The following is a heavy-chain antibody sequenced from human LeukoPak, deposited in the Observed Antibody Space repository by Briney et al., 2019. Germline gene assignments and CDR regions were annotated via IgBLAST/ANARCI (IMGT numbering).Heavy chain of an antibody. D-gene: IGHD3-9*01. Sequence: IPAETLSLTCAVYGASISGYYWRWIRQPPGEGREWVGEIHYTGATSYNTPLKSRATISIEKSKNQVALRLGSVAASDTAVYYCTRENILSDYCFDFWGQGALVTVSS. CDR2: IHYTGAT. CDR3: TRENILSDYCFDF. CDR1: GASISGYY. V-gene: IGHV4-34*01. J-gene: IGHJ4*02.